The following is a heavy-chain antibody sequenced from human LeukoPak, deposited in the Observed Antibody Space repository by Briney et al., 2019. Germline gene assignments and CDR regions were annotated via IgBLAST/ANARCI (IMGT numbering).Heavy chain of an antibody. V-gene: IGHV3-11*05. D-gene: IGHD6-19*01. J-gene: IGHJ4*02. CDR2: ITSGSSYT. Sequence: GGSFRLSCAASGFTFSEYYMSWIRQAPGKGLEWVSHITSGSSYTDYADSVKGRFTISRDNAKNSLSLQTNSLRAEDTAVYYCARVEVHSSGWYFDYWGQGTLVTVSS. CDR3: ARVEVHSSGWYFDY. CDR1: GFTFSEYY.